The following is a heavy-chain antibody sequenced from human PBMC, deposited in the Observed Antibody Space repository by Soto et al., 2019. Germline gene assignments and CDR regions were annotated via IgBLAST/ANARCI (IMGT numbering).Heavy chain of an antibody. J-gene: IGHJ4*02. CDR3: PRQWVLWFPYFDY. CDR2: INYSGTT. D-gene: IGHD3-10*01. V-gene: IGHV4-59*08. Sequence: QVQLQESGPGLVKPSETLSLTCTVSGDSISSYYWSWIRQPPGKGLEWIGYINYSGTTNYNPSLISRVTMSVEKSKNQFSLQLSSATAPVTAVYYCPRQWVLWFPYFDYWGQGTLVTVSS. CDR1: GDSISSYY.